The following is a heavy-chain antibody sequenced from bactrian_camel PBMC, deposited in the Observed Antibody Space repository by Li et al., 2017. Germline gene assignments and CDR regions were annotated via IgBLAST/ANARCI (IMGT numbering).Heavy chain of an antibody. D-gene: IGHD4*01. CDR2: IYTGFGST. V-gene: IGHV3S40*01. Sequence: VQLVESGGGSVQAGGSLRLSCEVSGYAYSSNCILWFRQAPGKEREGIATIYTGFGSTFYANSVKGRFTVSLDKAKNTVFLQMNSLKPEDTAMYYCAANLVLGTPTRATWEASYWGQGTQVTVS. CDR3: AANLVLGTPTRATWEASY. J-gene: IGHJ4*01. CDR1: GYAYSSNC.